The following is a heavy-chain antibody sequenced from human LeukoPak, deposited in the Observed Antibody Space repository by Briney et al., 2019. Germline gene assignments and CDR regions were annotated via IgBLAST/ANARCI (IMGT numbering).Heavy chain of an antibody. V-gene: IGHV3-11*04. Sequence: GGSLRLSCEASGFTFSDYYMSWIRQAPGKGLEWVSYIRSSGSTIYHADSVKGRFTISRDNAENSLYLQMNSLRAEDTAVYYCARGSYYYDSSGYYHSAFDIWGQGTMVTVSS. J-gene: IGHJ3*02. CDR1: GFTFSDYY. D-gene: IGHD3-22*01. CDR3: ARGSYYYDSSGYYHSAFDI. CDR2: IRSSGSTI.